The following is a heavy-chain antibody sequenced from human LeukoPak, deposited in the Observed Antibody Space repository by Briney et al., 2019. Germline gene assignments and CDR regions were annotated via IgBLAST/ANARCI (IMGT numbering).Heavy chain of an antibody. V-gene: IGHV3-21*01. CDR3: ARDPTPRYCSGGSCYTHYGMDV. CDR2: ISSSTSYI. D-gene: IGHD2-15*01. J-gene: IGHJ6*02. CDR1: GFTFSSYA. Sequence: GGSLRLSCAASGFTFSSYAMSWVRQAPGKGLEWVSSISSSTSYIYYADSVKGRLTISRDNAKNSLYLQMNSLRAEDTAIYYCARDPTPRYCSGGSCYTHYGMDVWGQGTTVTVSS.